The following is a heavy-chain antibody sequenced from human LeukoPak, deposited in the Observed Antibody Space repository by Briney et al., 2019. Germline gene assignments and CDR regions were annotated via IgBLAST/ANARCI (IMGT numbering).Heavy chain of an antibody. V-gene: IGHV1-69*05. D-gene: IGHD6-13*01. Sequence: ASVKVSRKASGGTFSSYAISWVRQAPGQGLEWMGRIIPIFGTANYAQKFQGRVTITTDESTSTAYMEPSSLRSEDTAVYYCAREGTIAAAGTFDYWGQGTLVTVSS. CDR1: GGTFSSYA. CDR3: AREGTIAAAGTFDY. J-gene: IGHJ4*02. CDR2: IIPIFGTA.